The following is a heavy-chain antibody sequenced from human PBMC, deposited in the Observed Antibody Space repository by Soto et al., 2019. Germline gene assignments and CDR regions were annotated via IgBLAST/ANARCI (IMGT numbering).Heavy chain of an antibody. CDR3: ARRYGPAFDF. J-gene: IGHJ3*01. Sequence: SETLSLTCTVSGGSISSYYWSWIRQPPGKGLEWIGYIFYSGSTNYNPSLKSRVTISVDTSKNQFSLKLTSVTAADTAVYYCARRYGPAFDFWGQGTMVTVSS. CDR1: GGSISSYY. V-gene: IGHV4-59*01. D-gene: IGHD3-10*01. CDR2: IFYSGST.